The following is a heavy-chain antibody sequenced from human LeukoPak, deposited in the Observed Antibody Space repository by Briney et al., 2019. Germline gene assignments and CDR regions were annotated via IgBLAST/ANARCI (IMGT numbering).Heavy chain of an antibody. Sequence: GGSLRLSCAASGFTFSSYSMNWVRQAPGMRLEWVSAIYTDGSTYYTDSVKGRFTISRDNFKNTLFLQMNTLRAEDTAVYYCARESGYAVGDYWGQGTLVTVSS. CDR3: ARESGYAVGDY. J-gene: IGHJ4*02. CDR2: IYTDGST. CDR1: GFTFSSYS. D-gene: IGHD5-12*01. V-gene: IGHV3-53*01.